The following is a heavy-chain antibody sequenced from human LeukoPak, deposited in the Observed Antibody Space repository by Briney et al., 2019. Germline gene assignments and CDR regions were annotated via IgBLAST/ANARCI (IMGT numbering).Heavy chain of an antibody. CDR2: IYYSGST. D-gene: IGHD3-16*01. J-gene: IGHJ4*02. V-gene: IGHV4-31*03. CDR1: GGSISSGGYY. Sequence: SQTLSLTCTVSGGSISSGGYYWSWIRQHPGKGLEWIGYIYYSGSTYYNPSLKSRVTISVDTSKNQFSLKLSSVTAADTAVYYCARYGGXXXYFDYWGQGTLVTVSS. CDR3: ARYGGXXXYFDY.